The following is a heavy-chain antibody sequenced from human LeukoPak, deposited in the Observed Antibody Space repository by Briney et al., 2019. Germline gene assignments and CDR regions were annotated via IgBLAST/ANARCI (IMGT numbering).Heavy chain of an antibody. J-gene: IGHJ6*03. D-gene: IGHD4-11*01. CDR3: ARVTTGHYYYYYYMDV. CDR2: INHSGST. CDR1: GGSFSGYY. Sequence: SETLSLTCAVYGGSFSGYYWSWIRQPPGKGLEWIGEINHSGSTNYNPSLKSRVTISVDTSKNQFSLKLSSVTAADTAVYYCARVTTGHYYYYYYMDVWGKGTTVTVSS. V-gene: IGHV4-34*01.